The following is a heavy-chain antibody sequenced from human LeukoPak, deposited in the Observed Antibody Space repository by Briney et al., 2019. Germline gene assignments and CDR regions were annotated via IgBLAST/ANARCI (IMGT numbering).Heavy chain of an antibody. V-gene: IGHV4-34*01. CDR3: ARGPDKEEQQLEGMEV. Sequence: SETLSLTCAVYGGSFSGYYWSWIRQPPGKGLEWIGEINHSGSTNYNPSLKSRVTTSVDTSKNQFSLKLSSVTAADTAVYYCARGPDKEEQQLEGMEVWGQGTTVTVSS. CDR1: GGSFSGYY. J-gene: IGHJ6*02. D-gene: IGHD6-13*01. CDR2: INHSGST.